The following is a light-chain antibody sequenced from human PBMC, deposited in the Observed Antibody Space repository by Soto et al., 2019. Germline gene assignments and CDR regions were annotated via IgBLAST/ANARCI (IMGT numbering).Light chain of an antibody. J-gene: IGKJ1*01. Sequence: AIRMTQCPSSVSACLGDIVSITCRASQGIRNDLGWYQQKPGKAPKLLIYAASSLQSGVPSRFSGSGSGTDFTLTISSLQPEDFATYYCLQDYNFPKTFGQGTKVDIK. V-gene: IGKV1-6*01. CDR1: QGIRND. CDR3: LQDYNFPKT. CDR2: AAS.